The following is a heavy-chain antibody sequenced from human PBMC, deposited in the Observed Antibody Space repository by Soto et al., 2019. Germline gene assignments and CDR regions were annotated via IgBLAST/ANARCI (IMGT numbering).Heavy chain of an antibody. CDR2: ISSNGGST. CDR3: GRGPGYYFDY. CDR1: GFTFSSYA. Sequence: EVQLVESGGGLVQPGGSLRLSCAASGFTFSSYAMHWVRQAPGKGLEYVSAISSNGGSTYYANSVKGRFTISRDNSKNTRYLQMGSLRAEDMAVYYCGRGPGYYFDYWGQGTLVTVSS. J-gene: IGHJ4*02. V-gene: IGHV3-64*01.